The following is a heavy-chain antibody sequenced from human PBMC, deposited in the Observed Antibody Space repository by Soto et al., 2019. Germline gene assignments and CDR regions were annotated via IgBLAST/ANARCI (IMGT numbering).Heavy chain of an antibody. J-gene: IGHJ4*02. CDR1: GFTFSTYS. CDR3: ARGIAAAGHFDY. D-gene: IGHD6-13*01. CDR2: ISSSSSYI. V-gene: IGHV3-21*01. Sequence: EVQLVESGGGLVKPGGSLRLSCAASGFTFSTYSMNWVRQAPGKGLEWVSSISSSSSYIYYADSVKGRFTISRDNGDNSLYLQMNSLRAEDTAVLYCARGIAAAGHFDYWGQGTMVTVSS.